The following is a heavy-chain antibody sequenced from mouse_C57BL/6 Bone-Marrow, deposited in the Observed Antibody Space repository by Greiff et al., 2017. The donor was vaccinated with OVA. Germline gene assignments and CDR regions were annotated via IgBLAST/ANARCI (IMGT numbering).Heavy chain of an antibody. J-gene: IGHJ3*01. Sequence: VQLKESGPGLVKPSQSLSLTCSVTGYSITSGYYWNWIRQFPGNQLEWMGYISYDGSNNYNPSLKNRISITRDTSKNQFFLKLNSVTTEDTATYYCARERDTYWGQGTLVTVSA. CDR3: ARERDTY. CDR2: ISYDGSN. V-gene: IGHV3-6*01. CDR1: GYSITSGYY.